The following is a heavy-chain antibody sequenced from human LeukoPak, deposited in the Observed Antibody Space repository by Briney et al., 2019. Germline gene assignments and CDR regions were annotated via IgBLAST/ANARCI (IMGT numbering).Heavy chain of an antibody. Sequence: SETLSLTRTVSGGSISSSSYYWGWIRQPPGKGLEWIGSIYYSGSTYYNPSLKSRVTISVDTSKNQFSLKLSSVTAADTAVYYCARPPLSGSYYPQYYFDYWGQGTLVTVSS. CDR2: IYYSGST. CDR3: ARPPLSGSYYPQYYFDY. V-gene: IGHV4-39*01. CDR1: GGSISSSSYY. J-gene: IGHJ4*02. D-gene: IGHD1-26*01.